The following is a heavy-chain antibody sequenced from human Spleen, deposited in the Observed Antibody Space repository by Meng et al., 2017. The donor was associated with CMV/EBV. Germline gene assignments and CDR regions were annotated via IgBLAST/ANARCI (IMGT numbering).Heavy chain of an antibody. CDR3: ARDGAPSPFYCSGITCSPNWFDP. CDR2: IEASSGSK. D-gene: IGHD2-15*01. J-gene: IGHJ5*02. V-gene: IGHV1-46*01. Sequence: WVRQAPGEGVEWMGIIEASSGSKRYARAFQGRVTMAGGAAASTVSVALSGVRAEDTAVYYCARDGAPSPFYCSGITCSPNWFDPWGQGRLVTVSS.